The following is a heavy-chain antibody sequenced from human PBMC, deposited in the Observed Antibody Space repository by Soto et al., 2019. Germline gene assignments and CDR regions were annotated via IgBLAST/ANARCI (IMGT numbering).Heavy chain of an antibody. V-gene: IGHV3-9*01. CDR3: ARDMAHYDFWGHNERGLDV. Sequence: PGGSLRLSCVVSGFTFEDSVMHWVRQVPGKGLEWVSGISWNSDVKGYADSARGRFTISRDNARNSLFLQMTSLRGEDSALYYCARDMAHYDFWGHNERGLDVWGQGTAVTV. CDR1: GFTFEDSV. D-gene: IGHD3-3*01. J-gene: IGHJ6*02. CDR2: ISWNSDVK.